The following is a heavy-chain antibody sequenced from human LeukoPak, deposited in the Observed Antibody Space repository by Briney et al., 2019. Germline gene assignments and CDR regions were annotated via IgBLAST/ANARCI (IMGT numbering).Heavy chain of an antibody. D-gene: IGHD3-10*01. V-gene: IGHV1-2*02. J-gene: IGHJ4*02. Sequence: ASVKVSCKASGYTFTGYYMHWVRQAPGQGLEWMGWINPNSGGTNYAQKFQGRVTVTRDTSISTAYMELSRLRSDDTAVYYCARGGPVWFGELFPFDYWGQGTLVTVSS. CDR2: INPNSGGT. CDR3: ARGGPVWFGELFPFDY. CDR1: GYTFTGYY.